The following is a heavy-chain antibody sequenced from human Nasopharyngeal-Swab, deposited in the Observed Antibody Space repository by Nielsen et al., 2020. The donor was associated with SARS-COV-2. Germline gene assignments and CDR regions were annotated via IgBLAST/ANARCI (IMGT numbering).Heavy chain of an antibody. V-gene: IGHV4-34*01. CDR1: GGSFSGYY. D-gene: IGHD2-2*01. CDR3: ARGSYCSSTSCYWDY. CDR2: INHSGST. Sequence: GSLRLPCAVYGGSFSGYYWSWIRQPPGKGLEWIGEINHSGSTNYNPSLKSRVTISVDTSKNQFSLKLSSVTAADTAVYYCARGSYCSSTSCYWDYWGQGTLVTVSS. J-gene: IGHJ4*02.